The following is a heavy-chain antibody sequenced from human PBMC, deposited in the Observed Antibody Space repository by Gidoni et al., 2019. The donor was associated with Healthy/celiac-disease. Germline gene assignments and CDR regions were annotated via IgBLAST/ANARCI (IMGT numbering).Heavy chain of an antibody. V-gene: IGHV3-21*01. Sequence: EVQLVESGGGLVKPGGSLRLSCAASGFTFSSYSMNWVRQAPGKGLEWVSSISSSSSYIYYADSVKGRFTISRDNAKNSLYLQMNSLRAEDTAVYYCARIVFAGGAATPDYWGQGTLVTVSS. J-gene: IGHJ4*02. CDR2: ISSSSSYI. D-gene: IGHD2-15*01. CDR3: ARIVFAGGAATPDY. CDR1: GFTFSSYS.